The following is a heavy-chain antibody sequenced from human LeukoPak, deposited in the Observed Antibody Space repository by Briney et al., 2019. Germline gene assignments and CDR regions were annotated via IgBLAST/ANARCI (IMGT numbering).Heavy chain of an antibody. V-gene: IGHV3-9*03. CDR3: AKDYEADYYDSSGSGGFDI. CDR1: GFTFDDYA. Sequence: PGGSLRLSCAASGFTFDDYAMHWVRQAPGKGLEWVSGISWNSGSIDYADSVKGRFTISRDNAENSLYLQMNSLRAEDMALYYCAKDYEADYYDSSGSGGFDIWGQGTMVTVSS. CDR2: ISWNSGSI. J-gene: IGHJ3*02. D-gene: IGHD3-22*01.